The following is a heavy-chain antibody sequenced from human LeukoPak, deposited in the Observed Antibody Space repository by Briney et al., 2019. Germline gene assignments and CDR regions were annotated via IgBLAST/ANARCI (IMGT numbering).Heavy chain of an antibody. J-gene: IGHJ5*02. CDR3: ARGLLGYRSSTSCGGCWFDP. CDR1: GGSFSGYY. CDR2: INHSGST. Sequence: SETLSLTCAVYGGSFSGYYWSWIRQPPGKGLEWIGEINHSGSTNYNPSLKSRVTISVDTSKNQFSLKLSSVTAADTAVYYCARGLLGYRSSTSCGGCWFDPWGQGTLVAVSS. D-gene: IGHD2-2*01. V-gene: IGHV4-34*01.